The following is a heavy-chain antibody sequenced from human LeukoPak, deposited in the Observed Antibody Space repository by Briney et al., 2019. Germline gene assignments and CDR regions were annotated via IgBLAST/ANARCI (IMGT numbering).Heavy chain of an antibody. CDR3: ARESPGVTAKNDY. CDR1: GGPISSGSYY. CDR2: IYTSGST. Sequence: SQTLSLTCTVSGGPISSGSYYWSWIRQPAGKGLEWIGRIYTSGSTNYNPSLKSRVTISVDTSKNQFSLKLSSVTAADTAVYYCARESPGVTAKNDYWGQGTLVTVSS. V-gene: IGHV4-61*02. D-gene: IGHD2-21*02. J-gene: IGHJ4*02.